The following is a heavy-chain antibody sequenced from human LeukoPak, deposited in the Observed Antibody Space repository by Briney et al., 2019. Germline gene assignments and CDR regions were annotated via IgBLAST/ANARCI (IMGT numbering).Heavy chain of an antibody. Sequence: SETLSLTCTVSGGSISSGGYYWSWIRQHPGKGLEWIGYIYYSGSTYYNPSLKSRVTISVDTSKNQFSLKVSSVTAADTAVYYCARDRRPIAARHFDYWGQGTLVTVSS. D-gene: IGHD6-6*01. V-gene: IGHV4-31*03. CDR2: IYYSGST. J-gene: IGHJ4*02. CDR3: ARDRRPIAARHFDY. CDR1: GGSISSGGYY.